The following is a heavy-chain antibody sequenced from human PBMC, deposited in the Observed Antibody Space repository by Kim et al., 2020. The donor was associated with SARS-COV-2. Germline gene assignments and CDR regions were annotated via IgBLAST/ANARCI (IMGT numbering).Heavy chain of an antibody. J-gene: IGHJ6*02. V-gene: IGHV3-74*01. Sequence: GGSLRLSCAASGFTFSSYWMHWVRQAPGKGLVWVSRINSDGSSTSYADSVKGRFTISRDNAKNTLYLQMNSLRAEDTAVYYCAAVEYYYYGMDVWGQGTTVTVSS. CDR1: GFTFSSYW. D-gene: IGHD2-15*01. CDR3: AAVEYYYYGMDV. CDR2: INSDGSST.